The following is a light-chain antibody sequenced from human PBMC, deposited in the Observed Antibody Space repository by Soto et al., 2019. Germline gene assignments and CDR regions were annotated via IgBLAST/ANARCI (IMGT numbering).Light chain of an antibody. CDR3: QQYNNWPQT. Sequence: ETMMKQSPDTLSLYLGERATLSCRASQSLRSSLAWYQQKPGQAPRLLIYDASTRATGIPARFSGSGSGTDFTLTISGLQSEDFAVYYCQQYNNWPQTFGQGTKVDIK. CDR1: QSLRSS. J-gene: IGKJ1*01. CDR2: DAS. V-gene: IGKV3-15*01.